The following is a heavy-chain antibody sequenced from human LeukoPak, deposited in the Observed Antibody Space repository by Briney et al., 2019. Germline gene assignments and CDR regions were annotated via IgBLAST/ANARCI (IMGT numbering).Heavy chain of an antibody. V-gene: IGHV3-23*01. D-gene: IGHD1-26*01. CDR1: GFTFSSYA. CDR2: ISGSGGST. CDR3: AKSGGATVSGYYGMDV. Sequence: GSLRLSCAASGFTFSSYAMSWVRQAPGKGLEWVSAISGSGGSTYYADSVKGRFTISRDNSKNTLYLQMNSLGAEDTAVYYCAKSGGATVSGYYGMDVWGQGTTVTVSS. J-gene: IGHJ6*02.